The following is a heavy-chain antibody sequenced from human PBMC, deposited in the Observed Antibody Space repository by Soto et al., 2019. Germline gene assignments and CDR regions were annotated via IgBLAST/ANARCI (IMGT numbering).Heavy chain of an antibody. CDR2: IYYSGRT. CDR3: AGDSGYNPAFDY. Sequence: QVQLQESGPGLVKPSQTLSLTCTVSGGSISSGAYYWSWIRQHPGKGLEWIGYIYYSGRTYYNPSLKIRVTITVDTSKNHFSLKLSSVTAADTAVYYCAGDSGYNPAFDYWGQGTLVTVSS. CDR1: GGSISSGAYY. D-gene: IGHD5-12*01. V-gene: IGHV4-31*03. J-gene: IGHJ4*02.